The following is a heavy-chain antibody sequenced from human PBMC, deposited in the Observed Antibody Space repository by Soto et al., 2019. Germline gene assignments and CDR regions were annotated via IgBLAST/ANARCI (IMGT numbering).Heavy chain of an antibody. Sequence: PSETLSLTCAVYGGSFSGYYWSWIRQPPGKGLEWIGEINHSGSTNYNPSLKSRVTISVDTSKNQFSLKLSSVTAADTAVYYCARGLEGSTNCVCFLAYXYWSQGTLVTVSS. J-gene: IGHJ4*02. CDR1: GGSFSGYY. CDR3: ARGLEGSTNCVCFLAYXY. D-gene: IGHD2-8*01. V-gene: IGHV4-34*01. CDR2: INHSGST.